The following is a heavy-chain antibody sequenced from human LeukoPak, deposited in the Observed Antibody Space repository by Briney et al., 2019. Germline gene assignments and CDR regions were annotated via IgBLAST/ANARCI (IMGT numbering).Heavy chain of an antibody. D-gene: IGHD3-3*01. Sequence: ASVKVSCKASGGTFSSYDISWVRQAPGQGLEWMGGIIPIFGTANYAQKFQGRVTITADESTSTAYMELSSLRSEDTAVYYCASATQYYDFWSGHLYYYYYYYMDVWGKGTTVTVSS. V-gene: IGHV1-69*13. CDR2: IIPIFGTA. J-gene: IGHJ6*03. CDR3: ASATQYYDFWSGHLYYYYYYYMDV. CDR1: GGTFSSYD.